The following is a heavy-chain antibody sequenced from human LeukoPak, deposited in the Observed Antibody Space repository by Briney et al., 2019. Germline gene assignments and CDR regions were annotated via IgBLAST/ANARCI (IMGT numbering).Heavy chain of an antibody. Sequence: RPGGSLRLSCAASRFTLSNYWMSWARQAPGKGLEWVANIKQDGSETYYVDSVKGRFTISRDNAKNSLSLQMNSLRAEDTAVYYCARQRGSGCLDYWGQGTLVTVSS. CDR1: RFTLSNYW. CDR3: ARQRGSGCLDY. V-gene: IGHV3-7*01. J-gene: IGHJ4*02. D-gene: IGHD6-19*01. CDR2: IKQDGSET.